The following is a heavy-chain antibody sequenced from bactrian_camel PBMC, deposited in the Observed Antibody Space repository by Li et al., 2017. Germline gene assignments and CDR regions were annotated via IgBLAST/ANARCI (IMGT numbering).Heavy chain of an antibody. J-gene: IGHJ4*01. Sequence: HVQLVESGGGSALAGGSVSLSCAASGYTFSDYWMYWVRQAPGKGLEWVSAINGGGEYILYADSVKGRFTMSRDNALNTLFLQMNGLKPEDTALYYCATDVYDYWGQGTQV. V-gene: IGHV3S1*01. CDR1: GYTFSDYW. CDR2: INGGGEYI. CDR3: ATDVYDY.